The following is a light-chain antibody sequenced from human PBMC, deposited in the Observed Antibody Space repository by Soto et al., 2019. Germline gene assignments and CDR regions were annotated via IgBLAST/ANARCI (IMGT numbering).Light chain of an antibody. J-gene: IGKJ1*01. CDR3: QQYNSYSPT. CDR2: DAS. CDR1: QSISSW. Sequence: DIQMTQSPSTLSASVGARVTITCRASQSISSWLAWYQQKPGKAPKLLIYDASSLESGVPSRCSGSGSWTEFTRTISSPQPADFPTYYCQQYNSYSPTFGQGTNVEIK. V-gene: IGKV1-5*01.